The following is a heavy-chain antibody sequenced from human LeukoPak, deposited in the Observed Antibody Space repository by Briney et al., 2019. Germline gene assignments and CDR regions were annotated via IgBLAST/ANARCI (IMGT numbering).Heavy chain of an antibody. Sequence: SETLSLTCTVSGGSISSHYWSWLRQPPGKGLEWIGYIYYSGSTNYNPSLKSRVTISVDTSKNQFSLKLSSVTAADTAVYYCASFVYYDGYNWFDPWGQGTLVTVSS. V-gene: IGHV4-59*11. CDR2: IYYSGST. J-gene: IGHJ5*02. D-gene: IGHD3-22*01. CDR1: GGSISSHY. CDR3: ASFVYYDGYNWFDP.